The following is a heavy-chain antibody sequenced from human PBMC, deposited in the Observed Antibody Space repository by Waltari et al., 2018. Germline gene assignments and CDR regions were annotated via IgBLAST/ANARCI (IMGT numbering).Heavy chain of an antibody. CDR1: GSPFGNSA. V-gene: IGHV7-4-1*02. J-gene: IGHJ4*02. CDR2: IHTKTGNP. Sequence: QVQLLQAGPELKKPGASVKGSCKTSGSPFGNSAIHWVRHAHGQGLEWMGWIHTKTGNPTYAQGFTGRFVFALDTSVSTAYLQISSLKTEDTAIYYCARGDSSGYVVDYWGQGTLVTVSS. CDR3: ARGDSSGYVVDY. D-gene: IGHD3-22*01.